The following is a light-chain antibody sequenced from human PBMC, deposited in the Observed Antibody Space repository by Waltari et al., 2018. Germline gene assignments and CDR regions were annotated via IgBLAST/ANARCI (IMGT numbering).Light chain of an antibody. CDR1: NSDIVGYNY. J-gene: IGLJ1*01. V-gene: IGLV2-14*03. Sequence: QSALTQPASVSGSPGQSITISCTGTNSDIVGYNYVSWYQQHPGNSPKLMIYDVSMRPSGISIRFSGSKSGNTASLTISGLQPDDKADYYCSSYTSRATYVFGTGTKVTVL. CDR3: SSYTSRATYV. CDR2: DVS.